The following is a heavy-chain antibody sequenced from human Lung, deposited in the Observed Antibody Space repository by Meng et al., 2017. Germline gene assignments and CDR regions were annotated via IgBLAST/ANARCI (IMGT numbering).Heavy chain of an antibody. CDR3: ARETLRELGLFHY. Sequence: GHLEECGRRRGQPSGTLSLACAVSGDSITRTQWWSWLRQTPGKGLEWIGEISHSGSTVYRPSLQGRVSISLDKSNNEFSLKLTSVTAADTAVYYCARETLRELGLFHYWGQGILVTVSS. CDR2: ISHSGST. V-gene: IGHV4-4*02. D-gene: IGHD1-7*01. CDR1: GDSITRTQW. J-gene: IGHJ4*02.